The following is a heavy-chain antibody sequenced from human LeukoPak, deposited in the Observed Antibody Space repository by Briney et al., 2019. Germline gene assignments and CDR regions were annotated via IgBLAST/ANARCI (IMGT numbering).Heavy chain of an antibody. Sequence: PSETLSLTCTVSGGSISSYYWSWIRQPAGKGLEWIGRIYPSGSTNYNPSLKSRVTMSVDTSKNQFSLKLTSMTAADTAVYYCARELVAATPTYYYYYMDVWGKGTTVTVSS. CDR2: IYPSGST. CDR1: GGSISSYY. V-gene: IGHV4-4*07. D-gene: IGHD2-15*01. J-gene: IGHJ6*03. CDR3: ARELVAATPTYYYYYMDV.